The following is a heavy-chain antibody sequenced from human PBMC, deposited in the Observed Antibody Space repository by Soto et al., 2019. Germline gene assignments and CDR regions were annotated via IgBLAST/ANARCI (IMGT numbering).Heavy chain of an antibody. Sequence: EVQLAESGGGLVQPGGSLRLSCAASGFTFNSYWMHWVRQVPGKGLVWVSRINNDGSTTNYADSVKGRFTISRDNARNTVYLQMNSLRADDTAVYYCVRGVLAANCFDYGGQGTLVTVSS. J-gene: IGHJ4*02. V-gene: IGHV3-74*01. CDR3: VRGVLAANCFDY. CDR2: INNDGSTT. D-gene: IGHD2-15*01. CDR1: GFTFNSYW.